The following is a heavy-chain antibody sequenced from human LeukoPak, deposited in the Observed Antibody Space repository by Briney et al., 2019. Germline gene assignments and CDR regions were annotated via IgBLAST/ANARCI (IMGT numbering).Heavy chain of an antibody. J-gene: IGHJ6*02. D-gene: IGHD6-13*01. V-gene: IGHV3-7*01. CDR3: ARSIKAAGTVIYYYYGMDV. CDR2: IKQDGIET. CDR1: GFNSGNYW. Sequence: GGSLRLSCAASGFNSGNYWMSWVRQAPGQRLEWLANIKQDGIETYYLDSVKGRFTISRDSARNSVSLKMNSLRAEDTAVYYCARSIKAAGTVIYYYYGMDVWGQGATVTVSS.